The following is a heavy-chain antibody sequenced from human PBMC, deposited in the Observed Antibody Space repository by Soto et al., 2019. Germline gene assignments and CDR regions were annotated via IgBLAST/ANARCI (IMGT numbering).Heavy chain of an antibody. CDR3: AREGSTMGLDV. CDR2: IKQDGSEK. CDR1: VFTFSSYW. Sequence: WGSLLVSCAASVFTFSSYWMDWVGQAPGKGLEWVANIKQDGSEKYYVDSVKGRFTISRDNAKNSLYLQMNSLRAEDTAVYYCAREGSTMGLDVWGHGTTVTVSS. D-gene: IGHD3-10*01. J-gene: IGHJ6*01. V-gene: IGHV3-7*03.